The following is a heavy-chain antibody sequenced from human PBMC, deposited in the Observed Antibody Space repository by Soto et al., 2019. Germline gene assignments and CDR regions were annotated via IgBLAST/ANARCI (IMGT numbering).Heavy chain of an antibody. CDR2: IWYDGSNK. V-gene: IGHV3-33*01. CDR1: GFTFSSSG. D-gene: IGHD3-3*01. CDR3: AREGGNDFWSGYSDY. Sequence: QVQLVASGGGVVQPGRSLRLSCAASGFTFSSSGMHWVRQAPGKGLEWVAVIWYDGSNKYYADSVKGRFTISRDNSKNTLYLQMNSLRAEDTAVYYCAREGGNDFWSGYSDYWGQGTLVTVSS. J-gene: IGHJ4*02.